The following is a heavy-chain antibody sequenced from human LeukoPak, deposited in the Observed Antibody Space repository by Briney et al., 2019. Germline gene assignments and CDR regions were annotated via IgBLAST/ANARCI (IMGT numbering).Heavy chain of an antibody. Sequence: SETLSLTCAVYGGSFSGYYWSWIRQPPGKGLEWIGEINHSGSTNYNPSLKSRVTISVDTSKNQFSLKLSSVTAADTAVYYCASGSEYYDYVWGSYRYPHFDYWGQGTLVTVSS. J-gene: IGHJ4*02. CDR1: GGSFSGYY. D-gene: IGHD3-16*02. V-gene: IGHV4-34*01. CDR3: ASGSEYYDYVWGSYRYPHFDY. CDR2: INHSGST.